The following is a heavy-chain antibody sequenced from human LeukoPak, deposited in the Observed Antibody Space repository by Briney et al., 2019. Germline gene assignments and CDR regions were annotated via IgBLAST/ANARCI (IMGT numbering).Heavy chain of an antibody. CDR3: AREYSSSSRGFDI. CDR2: IYHSGST. CDR1: GYSISSGYF. Sequence: SETLSLTCAVSGYSISSGYFWGWIRQPPGKGLEGIGSIYHSGSTYYNPSLKSRVTISVDTSKNQFSLKLRSVTAADTAVYYCAREYSSSSRGFDIWGQGTMVTVSS. J-gene: IGHJ3*02. V-gene: IGHV4-38-2*02. D-gene: IGHD6-6*01.